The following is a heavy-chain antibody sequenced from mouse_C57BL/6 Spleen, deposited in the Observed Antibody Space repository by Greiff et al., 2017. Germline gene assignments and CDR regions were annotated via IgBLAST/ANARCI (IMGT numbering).Heavy chain of an antibody. CDR3: ARSGANRDGDY. CDR2: IDPSDSYT. D-gene: IGHD4-1*01. Sequence: QVQLKQSGAELVMPGASVKLSCKASGYTFTSYWMHWVKQRPGQGLEWIGEIDPSDSYTNYNQKFKGKSTLTVDKSSSTAYMQLSSLTSEDSAVYYCARSGANRDGDYWGQGTTLTVSS. J-gene: IGHJ2*01. V-gene: IGHV1-69*01. CDR1: GYTFTSYW.